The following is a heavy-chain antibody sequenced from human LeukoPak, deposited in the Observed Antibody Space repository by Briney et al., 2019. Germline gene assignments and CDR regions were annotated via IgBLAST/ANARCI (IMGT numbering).Heavy chain of an antibody. CDR2: IDHSGST. V-gene: IGHV4-59*11. Sequence: SETLSLTCTVSGGSITSHYWSWIRQPPGKGLEWIGYIDHSGSTNYNPSLTSRVTISVDTSKNQFSLKLTYVTAADTAVYYCARDPSGYDYYFDYWGQGSLATVSS. CDR3: ARDPSGYDYYFDY. D-gene: IGHD5-12*01. CDR1: GGSITSHY. J-gene: IGHJ4*02.